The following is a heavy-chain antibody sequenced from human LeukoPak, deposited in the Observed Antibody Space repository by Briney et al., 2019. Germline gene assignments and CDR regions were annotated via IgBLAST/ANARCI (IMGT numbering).Heavy chain of an antibody. CDR3: ARDSLQAAGWFDP. V-gene: IGHV4-30-2*01. J-gene: IGHJ5*02. CDR2: IYHSGST. Sequence: PSQNLSLTCAVSGGSLSSGGYFWSWIRQPPGRGLEWIGYIYHSGSTYYNPSLKSRVTISVDRSKNQFSLKLSSVTAADTAVQYCARDSLQAAGWFDPWGQGTLVTVSS. D-gene: IGHD6-25*01. CDR1: GGSLSSGGYF.